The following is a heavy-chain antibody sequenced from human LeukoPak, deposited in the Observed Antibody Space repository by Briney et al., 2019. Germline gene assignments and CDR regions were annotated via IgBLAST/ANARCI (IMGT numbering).Heavy chain of an antibody. D-gene: IGHD6-13*01. CDR3: ARDQAAAAGLYYFDY. Sequence: PSETLSLTCTVSGGSISSYYWGWIRQPPGKGLEWIGSIYYSGSTYYNPSLKSRVTISVDTSKNQFSLKLSSVTAADTAVYYCARDQAAAAGLYYFDYWGQGTLVTVSS. V-gene: IGHV4-39*07. J-gene: IGHJ4*02. CDR1: GGSISSYY. CDR2: IYYSGST.